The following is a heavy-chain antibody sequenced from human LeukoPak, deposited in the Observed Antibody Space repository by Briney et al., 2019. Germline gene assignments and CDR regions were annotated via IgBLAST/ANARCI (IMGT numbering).Heavy chain of an antibody. J-gene: IGHJ6*04. CDR1: GFTFSSYA. Sequence: GGSLRLSCAASGFTFSSYAMSWVRQAPGKGLEWVSAISGSGGSTYYADSVKGRFTISRDNAKNSLYLQMNSLRAEDTALYYCARVGEGGNYYSARMDVWGKGTTVTVSS. D-gene: IGHD1-26*01. CDR3: ARVGEGGNYYSARMDV. V-gene: IGHV3-23*01. CDR2: ISGSGGST.